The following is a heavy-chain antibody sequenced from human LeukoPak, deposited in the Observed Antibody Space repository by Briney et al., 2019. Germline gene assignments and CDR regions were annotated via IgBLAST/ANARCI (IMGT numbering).Heavy chain of an antibody. CDR2: IYYSGST. V-gene: IGHV4-39*01. D-gene: IGHD3-10*01. CDR3: AKIMVRGAIRYFDY. J-gene: IGHJ4*02. Sequence: SETLSLTCTVSGGSISSSSYYWGWIRQPPGKGLEWIGSIYYSGSTYYKPSLKSRVTISVDTSKNQFSLKLSSVTAADTAVYYCAKIMVRGAIRYFDYWGQGTLVTVCS. CDR1: GGSISSSSYY.